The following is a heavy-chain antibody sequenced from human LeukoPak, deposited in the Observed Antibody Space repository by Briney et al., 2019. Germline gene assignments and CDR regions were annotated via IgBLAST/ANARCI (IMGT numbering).Heavy chain of an antibody. Sequence: GGSLRLSCTASGFTFSSYAMSWVRQAPGKGLEWVSGMSGSGSSTYYADSVKGRFTISRDNSKNTLYLQMHSLRAEDTAVYYCAKDAQRGFDYSNSLEHWGQGSLVIVSS. D-gene: IGHD4-11*01. V-gene: IGHV3-23*01. CDR1: GFTFSSYA. J-gene: IGHJ5*02. CDR3: AKDAQRGFDYSNSLEH. CDR2: MSGSGSST.